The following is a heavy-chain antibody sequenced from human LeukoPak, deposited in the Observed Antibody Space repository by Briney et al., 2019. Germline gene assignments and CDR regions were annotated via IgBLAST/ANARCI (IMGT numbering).Heavy chain of an antibody. CDR2: IWYDGSNK. CDR1: GFTFSSYG. V-gene: IGHV3-33*01. J-gene: IGHJ4*02. CDR3: ARDLPPPDY. Sequence: GGSLRLSCAASGFTFSSYGMHWVRQAPGKGLEWVAVIWYDGSNKYYADSVKGRFTISRDNSKNTLYLQMNNLRVEDTAVYYCARDLPPPDYWGQGTLVTVSS.